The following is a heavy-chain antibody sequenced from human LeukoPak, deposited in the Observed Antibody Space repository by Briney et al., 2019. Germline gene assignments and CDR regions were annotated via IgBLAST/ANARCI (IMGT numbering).Heavy chain of an antibody. CDR2: ISGSGGCT. J-gene: IGHJ4*02. V-gene: IGHV3-23*01. D-gene: IGHD6-19*01. CDR1: GFTFSSYA. CDR3: AKDRTGYSSGWYEDYFDY. Sequence: GGSLRLSCAASGFTFSSYAMSWVRQAPGKGLEWVSAISGSGGCTYYADSVKGRFTISRDNSKNTLYLQMNSLRAEDAAVYYCAKDRTGYSSGWYEDYFDYWGQGTLVTVSS.